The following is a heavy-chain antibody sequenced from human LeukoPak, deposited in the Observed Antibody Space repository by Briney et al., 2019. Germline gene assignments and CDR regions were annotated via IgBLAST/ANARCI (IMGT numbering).Heavy chain of an antibody. J-gene: IGHJ3*02. CDR1: GYTFTSYA. CDR2: INAGNSNT. Sequence: GASVKVSCKASGYTFTSYAMHWVRQAPGQRLEWMGWINAGNSNTKYSQKFQGRVTITRDTSASTAYMELSSLRSEDTAVYYCATITSDYTPSDAFDIWGQGTMVTVSS. V-gene: IGHV1-3*01. CDR3: ATITSDYTPSDAFDI. D-gene: IGHD2-2*02.